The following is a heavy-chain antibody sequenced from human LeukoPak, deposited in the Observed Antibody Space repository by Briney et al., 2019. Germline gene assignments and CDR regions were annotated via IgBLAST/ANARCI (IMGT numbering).Heavy chain of an antibody. CDR3: AAEEFQVSHAFDI. V-gene: IGHV3-30*02. CDR1: GFTFNRHG. D-gene: IGHD3-10*01. CDR2: ISYDARNK. J-gene: IGHJ3*02. Sequence: GGSLRLSCAASGFTFNRHGMHWLRQAPGKGLEWVAFISYDARNKYYGESVKGRFTISRDNSKNTLYLQMSSLRTEDTAVYFCAAEEFQVSHAFDIWGQGTMVTVSS.